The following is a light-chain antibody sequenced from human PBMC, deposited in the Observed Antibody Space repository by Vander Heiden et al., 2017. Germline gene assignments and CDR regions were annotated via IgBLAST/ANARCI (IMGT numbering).Light chain of an antibody. V-gene: IGKV1-39*01. CDR3: QQSNSTWYT. CDR2: AAS. CDR1: QGISSY. J-gene: IGKJ2*01. Sequence: THMTHSPSSLSASVGDRVTITCRASQGISSYLDWYQQKPGKAPKLLIYAASSLQSGVPSRFSGSGSGTDFTLTISSLQPEDFATYYCQQSNSTWYTFGQGTKLEIK.